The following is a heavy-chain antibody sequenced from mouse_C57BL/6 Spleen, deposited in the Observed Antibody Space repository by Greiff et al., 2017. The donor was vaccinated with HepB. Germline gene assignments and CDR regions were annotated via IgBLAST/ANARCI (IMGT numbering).Heavy chain of an antibody. CDR3: ASPQGGYYGYAMDY. CDR1: GYSITSGYY. D-gene: IGHD1-1*01. Sequence: EVKLVESGPGLVKPSQSLSLTCSVTGYSITSGYYWNWIRQFPGNKLEWMGYISYDGSNNYNPSLKNRISITRDTSKNQFFLKLNSVTTEDTATYYCASPQGGYYGYAMDYWGQGTSVTVSS. J-gene: IGHJ4*01. V-gene: IGHV3-6*01. CDR2: ISYDGSN.